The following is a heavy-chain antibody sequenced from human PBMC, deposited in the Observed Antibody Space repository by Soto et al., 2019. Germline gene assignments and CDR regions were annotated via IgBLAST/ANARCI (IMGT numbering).Heavy chain of an antibody. CDR1: GFTFSSYW. CDR3: ARVYSRGWYSGRGYFDY. D-gene: IGHD6-19*01. Sequence: EVQLVESGGGLVQPGGSLRLSCAASGFTFSSYWMSWVRQAPGKGLEWVANIKQDGSEKYYVDSVKGRFTIYRDNAKNSLYLQMNSLRAEDTAVYYCARVYSRGWYSGRGYFDYWGQGTLVTVSS. CDR2: IKQDGSEK. J-gene: IGHJ4*02. V-gene: IGHV3-7*01.